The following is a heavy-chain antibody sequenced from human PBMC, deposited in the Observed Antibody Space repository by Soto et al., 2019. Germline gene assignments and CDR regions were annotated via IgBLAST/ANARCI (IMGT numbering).Heavy chain of an antibody. CDR2: ISAYNGNT. V-gene: IGHV1-18*01. CDR3: ARDSGLYSSSRDYYYYGMDV. J-gene: IGHJ6*02. Sequence: ASVKVSGKASGYTFTSYGISWVRQAPGQGLEWMGWISAYNGNTNYAQKLQGRVTMTTDTSTSTAYMELRSLRSDDTAVYYCARDSGLYSSSRDYYYYGMDVWGQGTTVTVSS. D-gene: IGHD6-6*01. CDR1: GYTFTSYG.